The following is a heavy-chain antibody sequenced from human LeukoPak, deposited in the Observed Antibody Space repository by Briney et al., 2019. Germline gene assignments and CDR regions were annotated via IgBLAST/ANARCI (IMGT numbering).Heavy chain of an antibody. D-gene: IGHD3-22*01. CDR1: GGPISSSSYY. CDR2: IYYSGST. V-gene: IGHV4-39*07. CDR3: ARVSVITMIVVVITIFDY. J-gene: IGHJ4*02. Sequence: SSETLSLTCTVSGGPISSSSYYWGWIRQPPGEGLEWIGSIYYSGSTYYNPSLKSRVTISVDTSKNQFSLKLSSVTAADTAVYYCARVSVITMIVVVITIFDYWGQGTLVTVSS.